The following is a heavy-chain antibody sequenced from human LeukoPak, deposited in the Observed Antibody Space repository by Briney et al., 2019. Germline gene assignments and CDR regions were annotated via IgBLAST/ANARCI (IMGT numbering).Heavy chain of an antibody. CDR1: GLTFSSYW. Sequence: GGSLRLSCAASGLTFSSYWMHWVRQAPGKGLVWVSRINSDGSSTSYADSVKGRFTISRDNAKNTLYLQMNSLRAEDTAVYYCARASYCGGDCYSRYFQHWGQGTLVTVSS. V-gene: IGHV3-74*01. J-gene: IGHJ1*01. CDR2: INSDGSST. CDR3: ARASYCGGDCYSRYFQH. D-gene: IGHD2-21*02.